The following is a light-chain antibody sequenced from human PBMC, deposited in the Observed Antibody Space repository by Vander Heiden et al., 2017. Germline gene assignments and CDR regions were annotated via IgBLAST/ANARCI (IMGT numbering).Light chain of an antibody. J-gene: IGKJ4*01. CDR1: QSVSSY. Sequence: EIVLTQSPATLSLSPGERATLSCRASQSVSSYLAWYQQKPGQAPRLLIYDASNRATGIPARFSGSGSVTDFTLTISSLEPEDFAVYYCQQRSNWPRELTFGGGTKVEIK. V-gene: IGKV3-11*01. CDR2: DAS. CDR3: QQRSNWPRELT.